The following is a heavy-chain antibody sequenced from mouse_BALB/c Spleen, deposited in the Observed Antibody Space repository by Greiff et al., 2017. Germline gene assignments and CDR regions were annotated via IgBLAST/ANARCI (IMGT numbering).Heavy chain of an antibody. Sequence: EVQLQQSGPGLVKPSQSLSLTCTVTGYSITSDYAWNWIRQFPGNKLEWMGYISYSGSTSYNPSLKSRISITRDTSKNQFFLQLNSVTTEDTATYYCARMGHYDYAWFAYWGQGTLVTVSA. V-gene: IGHV3-2*02. CDR1: GYSITSDYA. D-gene: IGHD2-4*01. J-gene: IGHJ3*01. CDR2: ISYSGST. CDR3: ARMGHYDYAWFAY.